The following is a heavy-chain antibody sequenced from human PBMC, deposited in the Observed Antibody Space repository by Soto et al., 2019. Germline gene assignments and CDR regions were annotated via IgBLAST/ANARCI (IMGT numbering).Heavy chain of an antibody. Sequence: GGSLRLSCAASGFTFSSYSMNWVRQAPGKGLEWVSSISSSSSYIYYADSVKGRFTISRDNAKNSLYLQMNSLRAEDTAVYYCARESPQYCSSTSCYVGMDYWGQGTLVTVSS. V-gene: IGHV3-21*01. J-gene: IGHJ4*02. D-gene: IGHD2-2*01. CDR3: ARESPQYCSSTSCYVGMDY. CDR1: GFTFSSYS. CDR2: ISSSSSYI.